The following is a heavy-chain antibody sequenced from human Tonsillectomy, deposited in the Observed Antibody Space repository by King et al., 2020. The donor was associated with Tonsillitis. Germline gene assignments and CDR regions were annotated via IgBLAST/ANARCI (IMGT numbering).Heavy chain of an antibody. Sequence: QLQESGPGLVKPSQTLSLTCTVSGGSISSGAYYWSWIRQHPGKGLEWIGYIFYSGSTYYNPSLKSRLTLSVDTSKNQFSLKLSSVTAADTAVYYCARAPYYDILTGYFDYWGQGTLVTVSS. CDR2: IFYSGST. CDR1: GGSISSGAYY. D-gene: IGHD3-9*01. V-gene: IGHV4-31*03. J-gene: IGHJ4*02. CDR3: ARAPYYDILTGYFDY.